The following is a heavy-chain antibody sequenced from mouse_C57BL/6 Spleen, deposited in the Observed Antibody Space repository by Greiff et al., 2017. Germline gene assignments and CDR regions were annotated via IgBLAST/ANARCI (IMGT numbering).Heavy chain of an antibody. CDR3: ARWAAQATSNY. CDR2: IFPGSGST. V-gene: IGHV1-9*01. CDR1: GYTFTGYW. Sequence: VQLQPSGAELMKPGASVKLSCKATGYTFTGYWIEWVKPRPGHGLEWIGEIFPGSGSTYYNEKFKGKATFTADTSSNTAYMQLSSLTPEDSAIYYCARWAAQATSNYGGQGTTLTVSS. J-gene: IGHJ2*01. D-gene: IGHD3-2*02.